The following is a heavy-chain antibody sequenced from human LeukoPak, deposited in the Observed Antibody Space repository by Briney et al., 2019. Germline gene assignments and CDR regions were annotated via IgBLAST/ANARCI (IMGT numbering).Heavy chain of an antibody. Sequence: GGSLRLSCTDFGFTFSNYWMSWVRQAPGKGLEWVANIKNDGSEKYYVDSVKGRFTISRDNSKNTLYLQMNSLRAEDTAVYYCAKEWGDSAGSTPNDIWGQGTMVTVSS. J-gene: IGHJ3*02. V-gene: IGHV3-7*03. D-gene: IGHD2-21*02. CDR3: AKEWGDSAGSTPNDI. CDR1: GFTFSNYW. CDR2: IKNDGSEK.